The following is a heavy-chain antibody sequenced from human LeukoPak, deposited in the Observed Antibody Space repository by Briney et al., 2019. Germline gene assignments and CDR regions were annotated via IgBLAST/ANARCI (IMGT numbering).Heavy chain of an antibody. Sequence: GGSLRLSCAASGFTFSSYAMHWVRQAPGKGLEWVSGISWNSGSIDYADSVKGRFTISRDNAKNSLYLQMNSLRAEDTALYYCAKDRSSLFDWLFTFDYWGQGTLVTVSS. D-gene: IGHD3-9*01. J-gene: IGHJ4*02. CDR1: GFTFSSYA. CDR3: AKDRSSLFDWLFTFDY. V-gene: IGHV3-9*01. CDR2: ISWNSGSI.